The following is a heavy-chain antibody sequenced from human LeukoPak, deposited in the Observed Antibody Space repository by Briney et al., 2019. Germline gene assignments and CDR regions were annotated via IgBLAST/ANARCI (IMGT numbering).Heavy chain of an antibody. Sequence: GGSLRLSCAASGLTLSRYWMHWVRQAPGKGEVLVSRINSEGKSTTDADSVKGRFTISRDNAKNTLYLQMSSLRAEDTAVYHCAKSTLGGSRMDVWGKGSAVTVSS. V-gene: IGHV3-74*03. CDR3: AKSTLGGSRMDV. D-gene: IGHD5-12*01. CDR2: INSEGKST. CDR1: GLTLSRYW. J-gene: IGHJ6*04.